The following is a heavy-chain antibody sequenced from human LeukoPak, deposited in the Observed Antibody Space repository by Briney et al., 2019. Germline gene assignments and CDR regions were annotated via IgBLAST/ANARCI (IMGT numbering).Heavy chain of an antibody. D-gene: IGHD2-21*02. CDR1: GGSISSYY. Sequence: SETLSLTCTVSGGSISSYYWSWIRQPPGKGLEWIGYIYYSGSTNYNPSLKSRVTISVDTSKNQFSLKLSSVTAADTAVYYCARGDRLADDAFDIWGQGTMGTVSS. V-gene: IGHV4-59*01. CDR2: IYYSGST. J-gene: IGHJ3*02. CDR3: ARGDRLADDAFDI.